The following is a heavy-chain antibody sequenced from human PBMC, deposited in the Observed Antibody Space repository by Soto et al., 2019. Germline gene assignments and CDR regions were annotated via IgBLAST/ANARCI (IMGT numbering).Heavy chain of an antibody. CDR3: AKDLGPITMVRGVIIRTNWFDP. CDR2: IKQDGSEK. J-gene: IGHJ5*02. D-gene: IGHD3-10*01. V-gene: IGHV3-7*05. Sequence: GGSLRLSCAASGFTFSRYWMSWVRPAPGKGLEWVANIKQDGSEKYYVDSVKGRFTISRDNSKNTLYLQMNSLRAEDTAVYYCAKDLGPITMVRGVIIRTNWFDPWGQGTLVTAPQ. CDR1: GFTFSRYW.